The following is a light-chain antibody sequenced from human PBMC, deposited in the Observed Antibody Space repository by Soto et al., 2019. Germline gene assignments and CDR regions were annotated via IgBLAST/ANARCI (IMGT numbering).Light chain of an antibody. CDR1: SSDIGAHNF. V-gene: IGLV2-14*01. Sequence: QSALTQPASVSGSPGQSITLSCAGTSSDIGAHNFVSWYQHHPGKAPKLIIYEVTKWPSGVSTRFSGSKAGNTASLTSSGLQAEDEADYYCNSYTLSRTVVFGGGTKLTVL. J-gene: IGLJ2*01. CDR2: EVT. CDR3: NSYTLSRTVV.